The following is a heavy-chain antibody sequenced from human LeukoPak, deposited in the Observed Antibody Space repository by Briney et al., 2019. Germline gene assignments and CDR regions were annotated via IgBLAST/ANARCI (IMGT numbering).Heavy chain of an antibody. Sequence: PGGSLRLSCAASGFTFSSYVMSWVRQAPGKGLEWVANIKQDGSEKYYVDSVKGRFTISRDNAKNSLYLQMNSLRAEDTAVYYCARADHSKGVRNWYFDLWGRGTLVTVSS. CDR1: GFTFSSYV. D-gene: IGHD2-8*01. V-gene: IGHV3-7*01. CDR2: IKQDGSEK. CDR3: ARADHSKGVRNWYFDL. J-gene: IGHJ2*01.